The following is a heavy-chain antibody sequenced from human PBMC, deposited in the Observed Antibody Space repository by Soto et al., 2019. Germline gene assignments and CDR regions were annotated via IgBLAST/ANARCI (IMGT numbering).Heavy chain of an antibody. CDR2: IRLHNGET. Sequence: QVQLVQSGAEVKNPGASVRVSCTASRYTFPNYGLTWVRQAPGHGPEWLGWIRLHNGETHYAPNFRGRVTMTTDTSTSTAYMELRGLRSDDTAMYYCATSLGPSGWFDYWGQGNPVTVSS. J-gene: IGHJ4*02. V-gene: IGHV1-18*01. CDR3: ATSLGPSGWFDY. D-gene: IGHD6-19*01. CDR1: RYTFPNYG.